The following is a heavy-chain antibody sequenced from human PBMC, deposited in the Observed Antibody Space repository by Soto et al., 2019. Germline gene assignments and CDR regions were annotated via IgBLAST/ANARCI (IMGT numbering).Heavy chain of an antibody. J-gene: IGHJ4*02. V-gene: IGHV1-3*04. CDR2: INTGSSNT. D-gene: IGHD3-9*01. CDR1: GYTFTSYG. Sequence: QVDLVQSGAEVKEPGASVRISCEASGYTFTSYGIHWVRQAPGQRLEWMGWINTGSSNTRYTPEFQARVTITRDTSASTAYMELNSLRSEDTAVYYCARAMPTAGYIYFDQLGQGTLVTVSS. CDR3: ARAMPTAGYIYFDQ.